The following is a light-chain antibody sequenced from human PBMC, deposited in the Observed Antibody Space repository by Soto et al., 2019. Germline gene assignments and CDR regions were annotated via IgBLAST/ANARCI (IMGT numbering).Light chain of an antibody. J-gene: IGKJ1*01. CDR3: QQYGSSPGT. V-gene: IGKV3-20*01. Sequence: EIVLTQSPGTLSLSPGERATLSCRASQSVSSSYLAWYQRKPGQAPRLLIYGASSRATGIPDRFSGSGSGTDFTVTISRLEPEDFAVYYCQQYGSSPGTFGQGTKVEIK. CDR1: QSVSSSY. CDR2: GAS.